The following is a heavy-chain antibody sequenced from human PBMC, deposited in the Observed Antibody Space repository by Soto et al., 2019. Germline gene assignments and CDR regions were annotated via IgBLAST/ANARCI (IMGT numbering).Heavy chain of an antibody. Sequence: QVQLVESGGGVVQPGRSLRLSCAASGFTFSSYGMHWVRQAPGKGLEWVAVIWYDGSNKYYADSVKGRFTISRDNSKNTLYLQMNSLRAEDTAVYYCARDQGGWELLTDYWGQGTLVTVSS. D-gene: IGHD1-26*01. J-gene: IGHJ4*02. V-gene: IGHV3-33*01. CDR3: ARDQGGWELLTDY. CDR1: GFTFSSYG. CDR2: IWYDGSNK.